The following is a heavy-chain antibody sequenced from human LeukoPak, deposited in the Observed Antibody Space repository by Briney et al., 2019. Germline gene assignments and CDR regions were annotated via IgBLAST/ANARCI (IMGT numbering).Heavy chain of an antibody. CDR1: GGSISSYY. Sequence: SETLSLTCTVSGGSISSYYWSWIRQPPGKGLEWIGYIYYSGSTNYNPSLKSRITISVDTSKNQFSLKLSSVTAADTAVYYCARGYCSGGSCYPYYFDYWGQGTLVTVSS. CDR3: ARGYCSGGSCYPYYFDY. D-gene: IGHD2-15*01. V-gene: IGHV4-59*01. J-gene: IGHJ4*02. CDR2: IYYSGST.